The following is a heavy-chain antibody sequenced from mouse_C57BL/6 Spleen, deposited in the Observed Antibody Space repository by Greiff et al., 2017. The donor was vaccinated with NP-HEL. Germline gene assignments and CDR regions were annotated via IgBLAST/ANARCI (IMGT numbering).Heavy chain of an antibody. CDR2: IRSKSSNYAT. Sequence: EVQLVESGGGLVQPKGSLKLSCAASGFTFNTYAMHWVRQAPGKGLEWVARIRSKSSNYATYYADSVKDRFTISRDDSQSMLYLQMNNLKTEDTAMYYCVRDGGSSYLYYAMDYWGQGTSVTVSS. J-gene: IGHJ4*01. V-gene: IGHV10-3*01. D-gene: IGHD1-1*01. CDR1: GFTFNTYA. CDR3: VRDGGSSYLYYAMDY.